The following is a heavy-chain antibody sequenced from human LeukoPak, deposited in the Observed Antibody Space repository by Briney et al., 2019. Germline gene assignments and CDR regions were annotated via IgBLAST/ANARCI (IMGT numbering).Heavy chain of an antibody. D-gene: IGHD3-3*01. V-gene: IGHV3-30*18. J-gene: IGHJ4*02. CDR3: AKSRSDVVDY. Sequence: GGSLRLSCAASGFTFSSYGMHWVRQAPGKGLEWVAVISYDGSNKYYADSVKGRFTISRDNSKNTLYLQMNSLRAEDTAVYYCAKSRSDVVDYWGQGTLVTVSS. CDR2: ISYDGSNK. CDR1: GFTFSSYG.